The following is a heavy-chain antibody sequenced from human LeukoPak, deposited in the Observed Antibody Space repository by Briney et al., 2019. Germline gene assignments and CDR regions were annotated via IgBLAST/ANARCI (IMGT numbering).Heavy chain of an antibody. Sequence: GGSLRLSCVASGFTFSGYPMHWVRQTPGKGLDWVAIISDDGGRKFYAGSVEGRFTISRDNTKNTLFLQMNSLRVEDMALYYCVRGVYNNGNMNDYWGQGTLVTVSS. CDR2: ISDDGGRK. V-gene: IGHV3-30*04. D-gene: IGHD5/OR15-5a*01. CDR3: VRGVYNNGNMNDY. J-gene: IGHJ4*02. CDR1: GFTFSGYP.